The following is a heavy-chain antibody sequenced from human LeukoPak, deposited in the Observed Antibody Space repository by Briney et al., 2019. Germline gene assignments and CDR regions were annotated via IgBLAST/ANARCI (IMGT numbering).Heavy chain of an antibody. V-gene: IGHV4-38-2*02. D-gene: IGHD7-27*01. J-gene: IGHJ2*01. CDR3: ARAGDWYFDL. CDR2: IYRSGST. Sequence: PSETLSLTCTVSGYSISSGYYWGWIRQPPGKGLEWIASIYRSGSTYYNPSLESRVTISVDTSKSQFSLKLSSVTAADTAVYYCARAGDWYFDLWGRGTLVTVSS. CDR1: GYSISSGYY.